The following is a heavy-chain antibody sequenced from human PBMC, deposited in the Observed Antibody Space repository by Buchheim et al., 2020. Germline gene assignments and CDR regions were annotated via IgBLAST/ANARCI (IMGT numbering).Heavy chain of an antibody. CDR3: AHRVQYSGSYRFDY. D-gene: IGHD1-26*01. CDR2: IYCDDDK. J-gene: IGHJ4*02. Sequence: QITLQESGPTLLKPTQTPTLTCTFSGFSLSTSGAGVGWIRQPPGKALEWLALIYCDDDKSYSPSLKRRLTITKDTSINPAVLTMTNMDPVDTATYYCAHRVQYSGSYRFDYWGQGTL. V-gene: IGHV2-5*02. CDR1: GFSLSTSGAG.